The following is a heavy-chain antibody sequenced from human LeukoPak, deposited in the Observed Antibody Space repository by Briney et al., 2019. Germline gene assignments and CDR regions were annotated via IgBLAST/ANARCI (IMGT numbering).Heavy chain of an antibody. CDR1: GFTFSVYG. Sequence: GRSLRLSCGSSGFTFSVYGMHWVRQAPGKGLEWVAVIWSDGSNKYFADSVKGRFTISRDNSKNTLYLQMNSLRAEDTAVYYCARGSGPFDFWGQGTLVTVSS. CDR3: ARGSGPFDF. J-gene: IGHJ4*02. CDR2: IWSDGSNK. V-gene: IGHV3-33*01.